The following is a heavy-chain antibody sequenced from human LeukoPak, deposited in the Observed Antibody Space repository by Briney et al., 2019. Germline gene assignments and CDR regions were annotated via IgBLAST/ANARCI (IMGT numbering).Heavy chain of an antibody. CDR1: GFTFSSYW. CDR2: IYKDGRT. Sequence: GGSLRLSCAASGFTFSSYWMHWVRQAPGKGLERVSIIYKDGRTYYADSVKGRFTISRDNSRNMLYLQMNSLRAEDTAVYYCARDVNSYAHCGHWGQGTLVTVSS. J-gene: IGHJ4*02. CDR3: ARDVNSYAHCGH. V-gene: IGHV3-53*01. D-gene: IGHD5-18*01.